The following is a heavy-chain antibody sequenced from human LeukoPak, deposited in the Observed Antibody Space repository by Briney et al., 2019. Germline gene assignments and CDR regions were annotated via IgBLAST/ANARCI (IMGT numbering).Heavy chain of an antibody. D-gene: IGHD3-10*01. CDR2: INPNSGGT. Sequence: ASVKVSCKASGYTFNGYYIHWVRQAPGQGLEWMGWINPNSGGTNYAQKFQGRVTMTRDTSISTAYMELSRLRSDDTAVYYCARDRMVRGFYMDVWGKGTTVTISS. CDR1: GYTFNGYY. V-gene: IGHV1-2*02. J-gene: IGHJ6*03. CDR3: ARDRMVRGFYMDV.